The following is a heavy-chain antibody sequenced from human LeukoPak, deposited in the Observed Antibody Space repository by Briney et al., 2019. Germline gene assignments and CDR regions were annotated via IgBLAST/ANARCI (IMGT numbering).Heavy chain of an antibody. V-gene: IGHV4-39*01. Sequence: SETLSLTCTVSGGSISNSHYYWAWVRQPPGGGLEWIGSIYFSGSTYYDPSLKSRVIISVDTSKNQFTLKMSSVTAADTAVYYCARRQKLNNSDGYYFDYWGQGTLVTVSS. J-gene: IGHJ4*02. D-gene: IGHD4-23*01. CDR1: GGSISNSHYY. CDR3: ARRQKLNNSDGYYFDY. CDR2: IYFSGST.